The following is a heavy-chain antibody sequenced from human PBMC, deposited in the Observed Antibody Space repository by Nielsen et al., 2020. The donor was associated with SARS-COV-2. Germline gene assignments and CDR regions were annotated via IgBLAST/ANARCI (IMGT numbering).Heavy chain of an antibody. Sequence: ASVKVSCKASGYTFTSYYMHWVRQAPGQGLEWMGRINPNSGGTNYAQKFQGRVTMTRDTSISTAYMELSRLRSDDTAVYYCARRSPMGGIVVGDAFDIWGKGTMVTVSS. V-gene: IGHV1-2*06. CDR1: GYTFTSYY. CDR2: INPNSGGT. J-gene: IGHJ3*02. CDR3: ARRSPMGGIVVGDAFDI. D-gene: IGHD2-2*01.